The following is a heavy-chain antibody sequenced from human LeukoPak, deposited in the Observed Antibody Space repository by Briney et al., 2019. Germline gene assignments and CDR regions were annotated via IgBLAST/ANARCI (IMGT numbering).Heavy chain of an antibody. J-gene: IGHJ4*02. CDR3: AREGYSYDFDY. V-gene: IGHV4-39*07. D-gene: IGHD5-18*01. CDR2: IYYSGST. Sequence: SETLSLTCTVSGGSISSSSYYWGWIRQPPGKGLEWIGSIYYSGSTYYNPPLKSRVTISVDTSKNQFSLKLSSVTAADTAVYYCAREGYSYDFDYWGQGTLVTVSS. CDR1: GGSISSSSYY.